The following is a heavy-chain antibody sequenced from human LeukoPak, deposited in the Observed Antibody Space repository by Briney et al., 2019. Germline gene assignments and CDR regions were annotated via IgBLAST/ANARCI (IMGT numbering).Heavy chain of an antibody. D-gene: IGHD1-7*01. CDR1: RGSIDVVNYY. CDR3: ARVLTATMHC. V-gene: IGHV4-30-2*01. CDR2: IYHSGST. J-gene: IGHJ4*02. Sequence: PSETLSLTCAVSRGSIDVVNYYWSWFRQLPGKGLEWIGYIYHSGSTYYNLSLKNRITISIDTSKNQFSLQLTSVTAADTAVYYCARVLTATMHCWGQGPLVTVPS.